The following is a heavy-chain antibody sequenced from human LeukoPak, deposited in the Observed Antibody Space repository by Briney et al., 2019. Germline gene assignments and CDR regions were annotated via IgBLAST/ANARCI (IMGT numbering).Heavy chain of an antibody. D-gene: IGHD3-9*01. CDR3: AREGLDILTGYYHNWFDP. CDR1: GGSISSYY. Sequence: PSETLSLTCTVFGGSISSYYWSWIRQPPGKGLEWIGYIYYSGSTNYNPSLKSRVTISVDTSKNQFSLKLSSVTAADTAVYYCAREGLDILTGYYHNWFDPWGQGTLVTVSS. J-gene: IGHJ5*02. CDR2: IYYSGST. V-gene: IGHV4-59*12.